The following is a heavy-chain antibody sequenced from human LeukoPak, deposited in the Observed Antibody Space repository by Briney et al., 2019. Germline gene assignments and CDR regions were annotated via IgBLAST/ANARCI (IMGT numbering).Heavy chain of an antibody. V-gene: IGHV4-59*12. CDR3: AREQIVLRYFDWLPGWFDP. D-gene: IGHD3-9*01. J-gene: IGHJ5*02. CDR2: IYYSGST. CDR1: GGSISSYY. Sequence: ASETLSLTCTVSGGSISSYYWSWIRQPPGKGLEWIGYIYYSGSTNYNPSLKSRVTISVDTSKNQFSLKLSSVTAADTAVYYCAREQIVLRYFDWLPGWFDPWGQGTLVTVSS.